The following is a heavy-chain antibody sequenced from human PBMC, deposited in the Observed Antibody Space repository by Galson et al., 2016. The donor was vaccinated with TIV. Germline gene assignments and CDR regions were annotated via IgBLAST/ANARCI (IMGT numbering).Heavy chain of an antibody. Sequence: SVKVSCKASGYTFTSYDINWLRQAPGQGPEWMGWINPHSGRTGYAQKFQGRIIMTRDISISTAYMELSSLRSEDTAVYYCARWSSSSYNDPISFAFDIWGQGTTVTVSS. J-gene: IGHJ3*02. CDR2: INPHSGRT. V-gene: IGHV1-8*01. D-gene: IGHD2-2*01. CDR1: GYTFTSYD. CDR3: ARWSSSSYNDPISFAFDI.